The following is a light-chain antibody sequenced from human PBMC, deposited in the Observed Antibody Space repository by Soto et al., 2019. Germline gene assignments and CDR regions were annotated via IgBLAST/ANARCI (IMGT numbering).Light chain of an antibody. CDR3: QQYNSYPWT. Sequence: QVSKFAFPLTASVATRVAITCRASQSISSWLAWYQRKPGRAPKLLIYKASSLESGVPSRFSGSGSGTEFTLTISSLQPGDFATYYCQQYNSYPWTFGQGTKVDIK. V-gene: IGKV1-5*03. CDR2: KAS. CDR1: QSISSW. J-gene: IGKJ1*01.